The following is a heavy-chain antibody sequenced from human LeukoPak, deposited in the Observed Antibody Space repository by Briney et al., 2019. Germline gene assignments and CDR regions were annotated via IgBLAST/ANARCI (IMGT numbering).Heavy chain of an antibody. D-gene: IGHD4-23*01. Sequence: GGSLTLSCAASGFTFSTYGMHWVRQAPGKGLEWAALISYDGSKKYYADSMKGRFTISKDNSKNTSYMQMNILRAEDPAIYYCAKGAVRSTVVSPEYYFDYWGQGTMVTVSS. V-gene: IGHV3-30*18. CDR1: GFTFSTYG. CDR2: ISYDGSKK. CDR3: AKGAVRSTVVSPEYYFDY. J-gene: IGHJ4*02.